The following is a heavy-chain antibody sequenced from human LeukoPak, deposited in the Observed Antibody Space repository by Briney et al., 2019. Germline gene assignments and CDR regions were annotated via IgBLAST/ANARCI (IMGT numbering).Heavy chain of an antibody. D-gene: IGHD6-6*01. CDR1: GYTFTSHA. Sequence: ASVKVSCKASGYTFTSHAMNWVRQAPGQGLEWMGWINTNTGNPTYAQGFTGRFVFSLDTSVSTAYLQISSLKAEDTAVYYCARGTPSIAARPAFDYWGQGTLVTVSS. V-gene: IGHV7-4-1*02. CDR2: INTNTGNP. J-gene: IGHJ4*02. CDR3: ARGTPSIAARPAFDY.